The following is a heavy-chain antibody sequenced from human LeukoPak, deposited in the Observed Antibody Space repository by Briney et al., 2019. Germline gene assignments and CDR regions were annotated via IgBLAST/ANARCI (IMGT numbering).Heavy chain of an antibody. J-gene: IGHJ5*02. Sequence: GGSLRLSCAASGFTFSSYAMSWVRQAPGKGLEWVSAISGSGGSTYYADSVKGRFTISRDNSKSTLYLQMNSLRAEDTAVYYCAKGEQKWLPFNWFDPWGQGTLVTVSS. CDR1: GFTFSSYA. CDR2: ISGSGGST. D-gene: IGHD5-12*01. CDR3: AKGEQKWLPFNWFDP. V-gene: IGHV3-23*01.